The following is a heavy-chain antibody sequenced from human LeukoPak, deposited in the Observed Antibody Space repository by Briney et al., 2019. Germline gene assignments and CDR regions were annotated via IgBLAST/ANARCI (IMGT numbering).Heavy chain of an antibody. V-gene: IGHV4-61*02. Sequence: SQTLSLTCTVSGGSISSGSYYWSWIRQPAGKGLEWIGRIYTSGSTNYNPSLKSRVTISVDTSKNQFSLKLSSVTAADTAVYYCASTVAVGHYYYYGMDVWGQGTTVTVSS. J-gene: IGHJ6*02. D-gene: IGHD4-23*01. CDR2: IYTSGST. CDR3: ASTVAVGHYYYYGMDV. CDR1: GGSISSGSYY.